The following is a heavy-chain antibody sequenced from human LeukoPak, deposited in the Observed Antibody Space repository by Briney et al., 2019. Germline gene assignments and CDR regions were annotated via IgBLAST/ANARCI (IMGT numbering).Heavy chain of an antibody. Sequence: GGSLRLSCAASGFTFSSYGMHWVRQAPGKGLEWVAVISYDGSNKYYADSVKGRFTISRDNSKNTLYLQMNSLRAEDTAVYYCAKDGRSGTYYYDSSGYYDYYWGQGTLVTVSS. CDR1: GFTFSSYG. CDR3: AKDGRSGTYYYDSSGYYDYY. V-gene: IGHV3-30*18. D-gene: IGHD3-22*01. CDR2: ISYDGSNK. J-gene: IGHJ4*02.